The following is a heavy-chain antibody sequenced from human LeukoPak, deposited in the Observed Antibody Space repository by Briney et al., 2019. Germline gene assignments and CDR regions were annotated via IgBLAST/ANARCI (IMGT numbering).Heavy chain of an antibody. D-gene: IGHD3-10*01. Sequence: PSETLSLTCAVYGGSFSGYYWSWIRQPPGKGLERIGEINHSGSTNYNPSLKSRVTISVDTSKNQFSLKLSSVTAADTAVYYCARVRDYYGSGSGWFDPWGQGTLVTVSS. CDR2: INHSGST. CDR1: GGSFSGYY. V-gene: IGHV4-34*01. CDR3: ARVRDYYGSGSGWFDP. J-gene: IGHJ5*02.